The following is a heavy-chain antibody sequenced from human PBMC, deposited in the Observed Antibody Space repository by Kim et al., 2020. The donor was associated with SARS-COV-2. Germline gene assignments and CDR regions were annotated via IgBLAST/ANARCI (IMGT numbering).Heavy chain of an antibody. Sequence: GGSLRLSCAASGFTFSDYYMSWIRQAPGKGLEWVSYISSSGSTIYSADSVKGRFTISRDNARDSLYLQMNSLRVDDTAVYYCARASRSILPGTFDYWGQGTLVTVSS. J-gene: IGHJ4*02. V-gene: IGHV3-11*01. CDR1: GFTFSDYY. CDR3: ARASRSILPGTFDY. D-gene: IGHD3-10*01. CDR2: ISSSGSTI.